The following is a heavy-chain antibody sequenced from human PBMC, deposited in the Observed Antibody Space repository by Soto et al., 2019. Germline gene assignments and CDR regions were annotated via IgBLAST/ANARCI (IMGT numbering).Heavy chain of an antibody. CDR3: ARGTYDSSGYYFDY. D-gene: IGHD3-22*01. CDR2: IWYDGSNK. Sequence: QVQLVESGGGVVQPGRSLRLSCAASGFTFSSYGMHWVRQAPGKGLEWVAVIWYDGSNKYYADSVKGRFTISRDNSKNTLYLQMKSLRAEDTAVYYCARGTYDSSGYYFDYWGQGTLVTVSS. CDR1: GFTFSSYG. V-gene: IGHV3-33*01. J-gene: IGHJ4*02.